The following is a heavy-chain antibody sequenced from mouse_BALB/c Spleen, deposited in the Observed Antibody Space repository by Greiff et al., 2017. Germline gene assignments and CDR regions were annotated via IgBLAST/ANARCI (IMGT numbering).Heavy chain of an antibody. CDR2: ISSGGSYT. V-gene: IGHV5-9-4*01. J-gene: IGHJ4*01. CDR3: ARAPVVATDYYAMDY. CDR1: GFTFSSYA. D-gene: IGHD1-1*01. Sequence: EVQLVESGGGLVKPGGSLKLSCAASGFTFSSYAMSWVRQSPEKRLEWVAEISSGGSYTYYPDTVTGRFTISRDNAKNTLYLEMSSLRSEDTAMYYCARAPVVATDYYAMDYWGQGTSVTVSS.